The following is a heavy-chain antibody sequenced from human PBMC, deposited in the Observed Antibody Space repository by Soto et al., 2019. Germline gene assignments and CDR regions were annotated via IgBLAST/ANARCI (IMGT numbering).Heavy chain of an antibody. D-gene: IGHD6-19*01. J-gene: IGHJ5*02. CDR2: IYYTGST. V-gene: IGHV4-59*01. Sequence: SETLSLTCTVSGGSISSYYWSWFRQPPGKGLEWIGYIYYTGSTSSHPSLKSRVTISLDMSKNQLSLKLTSVTAADTAVYYCARSGRGSGLYEVDPWGQGTQVTVSS. CDR1: GGSISSYY. CDR3: ARSGRGSGLYEVDP.